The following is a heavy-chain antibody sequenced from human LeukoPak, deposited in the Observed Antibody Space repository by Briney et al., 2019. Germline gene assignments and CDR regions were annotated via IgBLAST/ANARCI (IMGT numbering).Heavy chain of an antibody. CDR3: ASSGYYGSFDY. CDR2: INHSGST. V-gene: IGHV4-34*01. CDR1: GGSFSGYY. D-gene: IGHD3-22*01. J-gene: IGHJ4*02. Sequence: SETLSLTCAVYGGSFSGYYWSWIRQPPGKGLEWIGEINHSGSTNYNPSLKSRVTISVDTSKNQFSLKLSSVTAADTAVYYCASSGYYGSFDYWGQGTLVTLSS.